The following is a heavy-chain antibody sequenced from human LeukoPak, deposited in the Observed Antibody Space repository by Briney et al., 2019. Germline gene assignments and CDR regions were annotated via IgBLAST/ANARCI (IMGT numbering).Heavy chain of an antibody. J-gene: IGHJ5*02. CDR2: INPNSGGT. V-gene: IGHV1-2*06. Sequence: ASVKVSCKASGYTSTGYYMHWVRQAPGQGLEWMGRINPNSGGTNYAQKFQGRVTMTRDTSISTAYMELSRLRSDDTAVYYCARRIAAAGTWWFDPWGQGTLVTVSP. CDR3: ARRIAAAGTWWFDP. CDR1: GYTSTGYY. D-gene: IGHD6-13*01.